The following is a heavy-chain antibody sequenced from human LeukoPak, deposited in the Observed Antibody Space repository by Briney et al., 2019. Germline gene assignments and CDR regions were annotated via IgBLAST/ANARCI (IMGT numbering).Heavy chain of an antibody. D-gene: IGHD3-22*01. J-gene: IGHJ4*02. CDR3: ARELKLSQITMIVVVIHFPDY. CDR2: INPNSGGT. CDR1: GGTFSSYT. V-gene: IGHV1-2*06. Sequence: ASVKVSCKASGGTFSSYTISWVRQAPGQGLEWMGRINPNSGGTNYAQKFQGRVTMTRDTSISTAYMELSRLRSDDTAVYYCARELKLSQITMIVVVIHFPDYWGQGTLVTVSS.